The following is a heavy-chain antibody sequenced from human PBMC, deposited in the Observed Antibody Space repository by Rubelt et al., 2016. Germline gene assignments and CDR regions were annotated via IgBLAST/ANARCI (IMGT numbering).Heavy chain of an antibody. CDR3: AKCGGYCSGGSYD. J-gene: IGHJ4*02. CDR1: GFTFSSYA. V-gene: IGHV3-23*01. Sequence: EVQLLESGGGLVQPGGSLRLSCAASGFTFSSYAMSWVRQAPGKGLEWVSAISGSGGSTYYADSVKGRFTISRDNSKNTLYLQMNSLRAEDTAVYYWAKCGGYCSGGSYDWGQGTLVTVFS. D-gene: IGHD2-15*01. CDR2: ISGSGGST.